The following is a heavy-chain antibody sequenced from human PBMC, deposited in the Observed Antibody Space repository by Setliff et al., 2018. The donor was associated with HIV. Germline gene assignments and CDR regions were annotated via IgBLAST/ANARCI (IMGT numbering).Heavy chain of an antibody. Sequence: PGGSLRLSCAASGFTFSTYWMHWVRQAPGKGLVWVSHINNDGRKTTYADSVKGRFSISRDNAENSLYLQMSSLRAEDTAVYYCARKLRPGHGMDVWGQGTTVTVSS. D-gene: IGHD3-10*01. CDR1: GFTFSTYW. J-gene: IGHJ6*02. CDR3: ARKLRPGHGMDV. CDR2: INNDGRKT. V-gene: IGHV3-74*03.